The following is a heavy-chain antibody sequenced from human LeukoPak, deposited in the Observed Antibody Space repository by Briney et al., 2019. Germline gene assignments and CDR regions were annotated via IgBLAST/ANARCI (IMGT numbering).Heavy chain of an antibody. CDR3: ARAYCSSTSCYHLDY. Sequence: SVKVSCKAPGGTFSSYAISWVRQAPGQGLEWMGGIIPIFGTANYAQKFQGRVTITADESTSAAYMELSSLRPEDTAVYYCARAYCSSTSCYHLDYWGQGTLVTVSS. J-gene: IGHJ4*02. V-gene: IGHV1-69*13. CDR2: IIPIFGTA. CDR1: GGTFSSYA. D-gene: IGHD2-2*01.